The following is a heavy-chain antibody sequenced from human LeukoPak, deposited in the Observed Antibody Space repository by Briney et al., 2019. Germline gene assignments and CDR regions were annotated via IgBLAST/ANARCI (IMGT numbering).Heavy chain of an antibody. CDR2: ISSSSSYI. V-gene: IGHV3-21*01. CDR3: ARDHCSSTSCYTTYNWFDP. Sequence: GGSLRLSCAASGFTFSSYSMNWVRQAPGKGLEWVSSISSSSSYIYYADSVKGRFTISRDSAKNSLYLQMNSLRAEDTAVYYCARDHCSSTSCYTTYNWFDPWGQGTLVTVSS. D-gene: IGHD2-2*02. J-gene: IGHJ5*02. CDR1: GFTFSSYS.